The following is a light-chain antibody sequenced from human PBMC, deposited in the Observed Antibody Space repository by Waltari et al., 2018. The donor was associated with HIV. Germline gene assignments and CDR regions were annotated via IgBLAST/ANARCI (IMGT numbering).Light chain of an antibody. CDR3: SSYTGSDTLLGV. Sequence: QSALTQPASVSGSPGQSISISCTGTSSDVGAYNYVSWYQQHPGQAPKLIIYDVNYRPSGISSRFSGSKSGNTASLPISGLQAEDEADYYCSSYTGSDTLLGVFGTGTKVTVL. CDR2: DVN. CDR1: SSDVGAYNY. V-gene: IGLV2-14*01. J-gene: IGLJ1*01.